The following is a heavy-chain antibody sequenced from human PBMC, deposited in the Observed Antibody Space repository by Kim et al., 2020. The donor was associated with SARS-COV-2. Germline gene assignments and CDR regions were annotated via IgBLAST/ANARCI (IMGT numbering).Heavy chain of an antibody. D-gene: IGHD6-19*01. Sequence: ASVKVSCKASGNTLNSYGFSWVRQAPGQGLEWVGWISASNGKTDYGQKVQGRVTMTTDTSTNTAYMELRSLRSDDTALYYCAMHIAVAGNDVFDLWGQGTMVTVSS. J-gene: IGHJ3*01. CDR2: ISASNGKT. V-gene: IGHV1-18*04. CDR1: GNTLNSYG. CDR3: AMHIAVAGNDVFDL.